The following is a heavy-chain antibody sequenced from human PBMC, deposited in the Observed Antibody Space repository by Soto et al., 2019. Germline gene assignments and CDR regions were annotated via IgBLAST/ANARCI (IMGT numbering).Heavy chain of an antibody. CDR2: MNPNSGNT. CDR3: AWEAHCGRSDY. Sequence: QVQLVQSGAEVKKPGASVKVSCKASGYTFTSYDIYWVRQATGQGLEWMGWMNPNSGNTGYAQKFQGRDTMTRNNSISTAYVELSSLRSEDTAVYYCAWEAHCGRSDYWGNGTLVTVSS. J-gene: IGHJ4*01. D-gene: IGHD1-26*01. V-gene: IGHV1-8*01. CDR1: GYTFTSYD.